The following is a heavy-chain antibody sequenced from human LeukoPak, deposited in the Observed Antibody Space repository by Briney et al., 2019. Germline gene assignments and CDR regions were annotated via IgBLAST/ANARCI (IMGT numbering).Heavy chain of an antibody. Sequence: SETLSLTCTVPGGSISSYYWSWIRQPPGKGLEWIGYIYYSGSTNYNPSLKSRVTISVDTSKNQFSLKLSSVTAADTAVYYCARAEGLWFGEPTWPYGMDVWGQGTTVTVSS. V-gene: IGHV4-59*01. J-gene: IGHJ6*02. CDR2: IYYSGST. CDR1: GGSISSYY. D-gene: IGHD3-10*01. CDR3: ARAEGLWFGEPTWPYGMDV.